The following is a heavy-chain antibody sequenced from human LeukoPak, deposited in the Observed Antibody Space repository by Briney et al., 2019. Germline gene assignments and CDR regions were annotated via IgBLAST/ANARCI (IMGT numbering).Heavy chain of an antibody. CDR3: AEDRERSVHH. V-gene: IGHV4-39*07. Sequence: SGTLSLTCTVSGGSISSSSYYWGWIRQPPGKGLEWIGSIYYSGSTYYNPSLKSRVTISVDTSKNQFSLKLSSVTAADTAVYYCAEDRERSVHHWGQGTLVTVSS. CDR2: IYYSGST. CDR1: GGSISSSSYY. J-gene: IGHJ1*01.